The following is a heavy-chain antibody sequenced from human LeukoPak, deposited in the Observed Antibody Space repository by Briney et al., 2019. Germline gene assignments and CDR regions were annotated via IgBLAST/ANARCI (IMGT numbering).Heavy chain of an antibody. D-gene: IGHD3-10*01. CDR1: GFTFSSYA. CDR3: AKGEGITMVRGVRYPWYFDL. Sequence: GGSLRLSCAASGFTFSSYAMSWVRQAPGKGLEWVSAISGSGGSTYYADSVKDRFTISRDNSKNTLYLQMNSLRAEDTAVYYCAKGEGITMVRGVRYPWYFDLWGRGTLVTVSS. CDR2: ISGSGGST. J-gene: IGHJ2*01. V-gene: IGHV3-23*01.